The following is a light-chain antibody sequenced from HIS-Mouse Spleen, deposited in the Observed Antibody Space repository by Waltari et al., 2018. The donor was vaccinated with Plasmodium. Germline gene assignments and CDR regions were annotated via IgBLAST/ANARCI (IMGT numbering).Light chain of an antibody. CDR1: RSNIGSNP. CDR3: AAWDDSLNGPV. CDR2: GNN. J-gene: IGLJ2*01. Sequence: QSVLTQPPSASGTPGPRVPLSCSGSRSNIGSNPVNWYQQLPGTAPQRLIYGNNQRPSGVPDRFSGSKSGTSASLAISGLQSVDEADYYCAAWDDSLNGPVFGGGTKLTVL. V-gene: IGLV1-44*01.